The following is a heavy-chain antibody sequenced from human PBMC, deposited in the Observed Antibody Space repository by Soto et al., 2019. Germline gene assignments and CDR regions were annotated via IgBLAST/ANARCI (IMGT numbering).Heavy chain of an antibody. Sequence: EVKLLESGGGLVQPGGSLRLSCAASGFTFSGYEMNWVRQAPGKGLEWVSYISSSGGTRNYADSVKGRFTISRDNAKSSLYLQMNSLRAEDTAVYYCARDIVVVPTAIGDYWGQGTLVTVSS. CDR1: GFTFSGYE. J-gene: IGHJ4*02. CDR2: ISSSGGTR. CDR3: ARDIVVVPTAIGDY. D-gene: IGHD2-2*01. V-gene: IGHV3-48*03.